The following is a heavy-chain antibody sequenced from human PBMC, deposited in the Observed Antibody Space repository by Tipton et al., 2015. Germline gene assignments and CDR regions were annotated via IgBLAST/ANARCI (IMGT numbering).Heavy chain of an antibody. CDR1: GGSISSYY. CDR2: IYYSGSS. J-gene: IGHJ3*02. D-gene: IGHD3-10*01. Sequence: TLSLTCTVSGGSISSYYWSWIRQPPGKGLEWIGYIYYSGSSNYNPSLKSRVTISVDTSKNQFSLKLSSVTAADTAVYYCARDLETMVRGVIITEGVGAFDIWGQGTMVTVSS. CDR3: ARDLETMVRGVIITEGVGAFDI. V-gene: IGHV4-59*01.